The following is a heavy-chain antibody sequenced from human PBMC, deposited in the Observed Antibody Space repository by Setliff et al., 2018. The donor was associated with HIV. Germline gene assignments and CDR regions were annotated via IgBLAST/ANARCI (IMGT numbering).Heavy chain of an antibody. J-gene: IGHJ6*03. D-gene: IGHD3-3*01. CDR2: IHTSGTT. CDR3: AREYYRSDGYYSGWKYYYMDV. CDR1: GDSSSNDY. V-gene: IGHV4-4*08. Sequence: PSETLSLTCTVSGDSSSNDYWTWVRQPPGKGLEWIGNIHTSGTTKYNPSLNSRVTISVDMSKSQFSLRLSSVTAADTAMYYCAREYYRSDGYYSGWKYYYMDVWG.